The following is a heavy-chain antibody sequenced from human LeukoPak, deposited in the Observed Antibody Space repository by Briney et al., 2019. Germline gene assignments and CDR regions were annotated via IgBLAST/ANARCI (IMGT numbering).Heavy chain of an antibody. CDR2: IHTSGNT. V-gene: IGHV4-61*09. CDR1: GGSISSGSYC. CDR3: ARDRPRLRGYSYGYYYYMDV. J-gene: IGHJ6*03. Sequence: SETLSLTCTVSGGSISSGSYCWSWIRQPAGKGLEWIGHIHTSGNTNYNPSLKSRVTISVDTSKNQFSLKLSSVTAADTAVYYCARDRPRLRGYSYGYYYYMDVWGKGTTVTVSS. D-gene: IGHD5-18*01.